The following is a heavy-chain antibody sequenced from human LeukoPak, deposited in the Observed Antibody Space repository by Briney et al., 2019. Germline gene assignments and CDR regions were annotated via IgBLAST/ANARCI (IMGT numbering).Heavy chain of an antibody. J-gene: IGHJ4*02. CDR2: ISSSSSTI. V-gene: IGHV3-48*01. Sequence: PGGSLRLSCADSQFTFNGSWMNWVRQAPGKGLEWVSYISSSSSTIYYADSVKGRFTISRDNAKNSLYLQMNSLRAEDTAVYYCARDGSGSYWGYFDYWGQGTLVTVSS. CDR1: QFTFNGSW. D-gene: IGHD1-26*01. CDR3: ARDGSGSYWGYFDY.